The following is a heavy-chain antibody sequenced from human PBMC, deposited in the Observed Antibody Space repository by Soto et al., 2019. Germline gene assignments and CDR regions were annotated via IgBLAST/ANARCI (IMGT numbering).Heavy chain of an antibody. CDR1: GGSFSGYY. CDR2: INHSGST. Sequence: QVQLQQWGAGLLKPSETLSLTCAVYGGSFSGYYWSWIRQPPGKGLEWIGEINHSGSTNYNPSLKSRVTISVDTSKNQFSLKLSSVTAADTAVYYCARGRVRRDYDSSGGPYVYWGQGTLVTVSS. V-gene: IGHV4-34*01. J-gene: IGHJ4*02. D-gene: IGHD3-22*01. CDR3: ARGRVRRDYDSSGGPYVY.